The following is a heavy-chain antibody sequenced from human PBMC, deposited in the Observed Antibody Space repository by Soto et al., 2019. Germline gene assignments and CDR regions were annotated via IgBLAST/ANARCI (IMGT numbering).Heavy chain of an antibody. Sequence: QVQLVQSGTEVKKPGSSVKVSCKASGGTFSSYTISWVRQAPGQGLEWMGRIIPILAPADYAQNFQGRVTITADESTSTDYMELSSLRSEDTAVYYCARNTRCSEGACHMDIWGQGTTVTVTS. CDR2: IIPILAPA. J-gene: IGHJ6*02. V-gene: IGHV1-69*08. CDR3: ARNTRCSEGACHMDI. D-gene: IGHD2-15*01. CDR1: GGTFSSYT.